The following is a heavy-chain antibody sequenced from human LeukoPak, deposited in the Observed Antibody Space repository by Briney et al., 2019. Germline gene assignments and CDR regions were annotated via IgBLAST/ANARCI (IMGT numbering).Heavy chain of an antibody. CDR1: GFTFNSYG. CDR2: IWYDGSRK. V-gene: IGHV3-33*01. Sequence: GGSLRLSCAASGFTFNSYGIHWVRQAPGKGLEWVAVIWYDGSRKYYTDSVKGRFTISRDNSKNTLYLQMNSLRAEDTAVYYCARANYYGSGSCDYWGQGTLVTVSS. D-gene: IGHD3-10*01. J-gene: IGHJ4*02. CDR3: ARANYYGSGSCDY.